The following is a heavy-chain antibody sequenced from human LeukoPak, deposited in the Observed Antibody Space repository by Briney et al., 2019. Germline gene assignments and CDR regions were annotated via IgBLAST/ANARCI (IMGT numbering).Heavy chain of an antibody. CDR2: VRNKANSFTT. CDR3: VRVWRGYYFDY. Sequence: GGSLRLSCAASGFTFSDHHMDWVRQAPGKGLEWVGRVRNKANSFTTNYAASVKGRFTIPRDDSMNSLYLQMNSLKTEDTAVYYCVRVWRGYYFDYWGQGTLVTVSS. J-gene: IGHJ4*02. D-gene: IGHD3-10*01. V-gene: IGHV3-72*01. CDR1: GFTFSDHH.